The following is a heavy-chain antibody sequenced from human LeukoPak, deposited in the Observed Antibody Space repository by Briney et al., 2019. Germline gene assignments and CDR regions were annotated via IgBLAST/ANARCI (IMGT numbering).Heavy chain of an antibody. CDR3: ARDHFDGSGYSPTRAFDI. V-gene: IGHV4-61*01. Sequence: PSETLSLTCTVSGGSISSGSYYWSWIRQPPGKGLVWIGYIHYSGSTHYNPSLKSRVTISVDTSKNQFSLKLNSVTAADTAVYYCARDHFDGSGYSPTRAFDIWGQGTTVTVSS. D-gene: IGHD3-22*01. CDR1: GGSISSGSYY. CDR2: IHYSGST. J-gene: IGHJ3*02.